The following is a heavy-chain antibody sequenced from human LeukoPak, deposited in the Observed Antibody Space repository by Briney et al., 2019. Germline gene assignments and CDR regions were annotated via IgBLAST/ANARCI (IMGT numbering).Heavy chain of an antibody. Sequence: SETLSLTCTVSGGSIRSYFWSWLRQPPGKGLEWIGYIYYSGSTNYNPSLKSRVTISVDTSKNQFSLKLSSVTAADTAVYYCARGSGPTYGMDVWGHGTTVTVFS. CDR1: GGSIRSYF. CDR3: ARGSGPTYGMDV. J-gene: IGHJ6*02. V-gene: IGHV4-59*01. CDR2: IYYSGST. D-gene: IGHD1-1*01.